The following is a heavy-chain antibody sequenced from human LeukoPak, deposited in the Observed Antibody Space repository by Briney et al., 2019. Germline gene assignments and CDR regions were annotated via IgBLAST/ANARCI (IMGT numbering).Heavy chain of an antibody. V-gene: IGHV4-38-2*01. CDR3: ARGRGRQVGTRWHPDTHHDY. CDR2: INYPEST. J-gene: IGHJ4*02. Sequence: PSETLSLTCAVSGFSISSGYFWGWIRRPPGKGVEWIGTINYPESTYYNPSLNSRLTISINTSKNHFSLKLSSVTAADTALYYCARGRGRQVGTRWHPDTHHDYWGQGILVTVSS. D-gene: IGHD6-13*01. CDR1: GFSISSGYF.